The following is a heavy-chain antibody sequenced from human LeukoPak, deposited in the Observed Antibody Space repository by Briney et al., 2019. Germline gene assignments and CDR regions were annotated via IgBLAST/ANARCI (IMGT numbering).Heavy chain of an antibody. V-gene: IGHV3-23*01. D-gene: IGHD3-3*01. J-gene: IGHJ3*02. CDR2: ISGSGGST. CDR1: GFTFSSYA. CDR3: AKGPRSYDFWSGYYVADAFDI. Sequence: GGSLRLSCAASGFTFSSYAMSWVRQAPGKGLEWVSAISGSGGSTHYADSVKGRFTISRDNSKNTLYLQMNSLRAEDTAVYYCAKGPRSYDFWSGYYVADAFDIWGQGTMVTVSS.